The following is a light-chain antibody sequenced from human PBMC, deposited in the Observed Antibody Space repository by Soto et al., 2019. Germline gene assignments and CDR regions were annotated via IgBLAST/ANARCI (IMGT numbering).Light chain of an antibody. Sequence: EVVMTQSPATLSVSPGERATLSCRASQSVSTNLAWYQQKPGQAPRLLIYAASTRATGIPARFSGSGSGTEFTLTISSLQSEDFAVYCCQQYNDWPQTFGGGTKVEIK. CDR3: QQYNDWPQT. J-gene: IGKJ4*01. CDR1: QSVSTN. CDR2: AAS. V-gene: IGKV3-15*01.